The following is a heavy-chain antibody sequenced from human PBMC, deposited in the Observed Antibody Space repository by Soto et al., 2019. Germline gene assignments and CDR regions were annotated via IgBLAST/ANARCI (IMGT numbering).Heavy chain of an antibody. J-gene: IGHJ6*02. Sequence: ASVKVSCKASGYTFTSYGISWVRQAPGQGLEWMGWISAYNGNTNYAQKLQGRVTMTTDTSTSTAYMELRSLRSDDTAVYYCARERIAGAGPISPPYGMDVWGQGTTVTVAS. CDR1: GYTFTSYG. CDR2: ISAYNGNT. V-gene: IGHV1-18*01. CDR3: ARERIAGAGPISPPYGMDV. D-gene: IGHD6-19*01.